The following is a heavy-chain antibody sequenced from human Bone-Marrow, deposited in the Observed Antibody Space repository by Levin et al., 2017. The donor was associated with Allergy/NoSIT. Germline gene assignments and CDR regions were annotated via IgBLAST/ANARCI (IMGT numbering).Heavy chain of an antibody. CDR1: GFTFSNYD. CDR2: VSTTGDRT. D-gene: IGHD2/OR15-2a*01. V-gene: IGHV3-23*01. CDR3: ARRSEGSETLSSDY. Sequence: GGSLRLSCAASGFTFSNYDMRWVRQAPGKGLEWVSTVSTTGDRTYYADSVKGRFTVSRANSKNTAYLQMSGLRVEDTAVYYCARRSEGSETLSSDYWGQGTLVTVSS. J-gene: IGHJ4*02.